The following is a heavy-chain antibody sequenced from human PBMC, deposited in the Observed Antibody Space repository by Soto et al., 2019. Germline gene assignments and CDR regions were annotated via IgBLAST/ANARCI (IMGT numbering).Heavy chain of an antibody. CDR2: ISAYNGNT. J-gene: IGHJ6*03. V-gene: IGHV1-18*01. Sequence: QDQLVQSGVEVKKPGASVKVSCKASGYSFTNYGITWVRQAPGQGVEWMGWISAYNGNTNYAQKFQGRVPMTTDASTSTAYLELRSLRSDDTAVYYCARDRGVAPPVAGNTHYYYYMDVWGKGTTVTVSS. CDR3: ARDRGVAPPVAGNTHYYYYMDV. CDR1: GYSFTNYG. D-gene: IGHD6-19*01.